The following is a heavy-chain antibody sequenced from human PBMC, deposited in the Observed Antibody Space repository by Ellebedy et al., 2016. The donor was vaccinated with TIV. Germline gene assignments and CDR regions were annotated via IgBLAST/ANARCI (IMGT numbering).Heavy chain of an antibody. D-gene: IGHD5-18*01. CDR1: TYNPSNYW. V-gene: IGHV5-51*01. Sequence: GESLKISXKASTYNPSNYWIAWVRQIPGEGLEWMALIFLRDSSTTYSPSFQGQVTISADKSISTAYLQWSSLKASDTAMYYCARQGIQLNHYYYYMDVWGKGTTVTVSS. CDR2: IFLRDSST. CDR3: ARQGIQLNHYYYYMDV. J-gene: IGHJ6*03.